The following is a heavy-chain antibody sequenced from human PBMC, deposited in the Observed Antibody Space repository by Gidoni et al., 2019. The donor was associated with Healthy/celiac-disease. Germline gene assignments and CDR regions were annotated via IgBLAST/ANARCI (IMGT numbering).Heavy chain of an antibody. D-gene: IGHD3-10*01. Sequence: QVQLVESGGGVVQPGRSLRLSCAASGFTFSSYAMHWVRPAPGKGLEWVAVISYDGSNKYYADSVKGRFTISRDNSKNTLYLQMNSLRAEDTAVYYCARDRVLLWFGELLPSLPQTVDAFDIWGQGTMVTVSS. CDR2: ISYDGSNK. J-gene: IGHJ3*02. CDR3: ARDRVLLWFGELLPSLPQTVDAFDI. V-gene: IGHV3-30-3*01. CDR1: GFTFSSYA.